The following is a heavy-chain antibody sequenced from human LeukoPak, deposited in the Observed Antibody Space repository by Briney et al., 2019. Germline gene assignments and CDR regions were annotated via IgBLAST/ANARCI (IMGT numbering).Heavy chain of an antibody. V-gene: IGHV1-69*13. CDR2: IIPIFGTA. CDR3: ASVSSIAARGGDY. Sequence: SVKVSCKASGYTFTSYGISWVRQAPGQGLEWMGGIIPIFGTANYAQKFQGRVTITADESTSTAYMELSSLRSEDTAVYYCASVSSIAARGGDYWGQGTLVTVSS. CDR1: GYTFTSYG. D-gene: IGHD6-6*01. J-gene: IGHJ4*02.